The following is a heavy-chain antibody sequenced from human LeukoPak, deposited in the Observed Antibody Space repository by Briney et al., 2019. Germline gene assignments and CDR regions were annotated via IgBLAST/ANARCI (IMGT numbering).Heavy chain of an antibody. CDR3: AKSDGGMSWLY. J-gene: IGHJ4*02. D-gene: IGHD3-22*01. CDR1: GYTFTSNY. Sequence: ASVKVSCKASGYTFTSNYIHWVRQAPGQGLEWMGMIYPRDGSTSYAQKFQGRVTVTRDTSTSTVHMELSGLRVEDTALYYCAKSDGGMSWLYWGQGALVTVSS. CDR2: IYPRDGST. V-gene: IGHV1-46*01.